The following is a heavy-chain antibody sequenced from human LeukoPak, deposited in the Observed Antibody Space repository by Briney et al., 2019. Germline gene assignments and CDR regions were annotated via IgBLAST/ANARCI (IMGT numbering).Heavy chain of an antibody. J-gene: IGHJ3*01. V-gene: IGHV4-30-4*01. D-gene: IGHD3-9*01. CDR2: IYYSGNT. CDR1: GGSISSGDYY. Sequence: SQTLSLTCTVSGGSISSGDYYWSWIRQPPGKGLEWIGYIYYSGNTNYNPSLKSRVTISVDKSKNQFSLKLNSVTAADTAVYYCARAPRELRYFDWGQGTMVTVSS. CDR3: ARAPRELRYFD.